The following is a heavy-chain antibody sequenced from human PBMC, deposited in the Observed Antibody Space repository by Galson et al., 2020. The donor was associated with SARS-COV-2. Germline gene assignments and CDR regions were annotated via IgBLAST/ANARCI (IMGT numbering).Heavy chain of an antibody. CDR3: ARGGRRRLYAFEI. D-gene: IGHD3-16*01. V-gene: IGHV5-51*01. J-gene: IGHJ3*02. CDR2: IYPYDSDT. CDR1: GYSFGSHW. Sequence: GESLKISCKGSGYSFGSHWIGWVRQLPGKGLEWMGIIYPYDSDTRYSPSFQGQVTISADESDRAAYLQLNSLKASDTAIYYCARGGRRRLYAFEIWGQGTTVIVSS.